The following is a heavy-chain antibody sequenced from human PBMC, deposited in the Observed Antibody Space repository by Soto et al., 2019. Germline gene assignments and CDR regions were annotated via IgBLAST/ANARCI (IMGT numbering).Heavy chain of an antibody. CDR1: GFTFSSYS. Sequence: GGSLRLSCTASGFTFSSYSMNWVRQAPGKGLEWVSSISSSSSYIYYADSVKGRFTISRDNAKNSLYLQMNSLRAEDTAVYYCARDRSQWLATDAFDIWGQGTMVTVS. CDR2: ISSSSSYI. V-gene: IGHV3-21*01. J-gene: IGHJ3*02. D-gene: IGHD6-19*01. CDR3: ARDRSQWLATDAFDI.